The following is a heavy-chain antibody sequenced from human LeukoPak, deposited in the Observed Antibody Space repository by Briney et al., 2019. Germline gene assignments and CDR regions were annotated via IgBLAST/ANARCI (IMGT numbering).Heavy chain of an antibody. V-gene: IGHV1-69*13. CDR1: GGTFSSYA. CDR3: ARMVATYYYDSSGYSYFDY. D-gene: IGHD3-22*01. J-gene: IGHJ4*02. Sequence: ASVKVSCKASGGTFSSYAISWVRQAPGQGREWMGGIIPIFGTANYAQKFQGRVTITADESTSTAYMELCSLRSEDTAVYYCARMVATYYYDSSGYSYFDYWGQGTMVTVSS. CDR2: IIPIFGTA.